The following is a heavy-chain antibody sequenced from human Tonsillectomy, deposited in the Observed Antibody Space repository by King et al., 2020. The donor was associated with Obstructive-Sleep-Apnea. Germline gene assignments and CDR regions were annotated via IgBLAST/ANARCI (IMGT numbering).Heavy chain of an antibody. CDR3: AKTMGGSAIHVLRMDL. V-gene: IGHV3-9*01. J-gene: IGHJ6*02. CDR2: MSWNSGRI. Sequence: VQLVESGGGLVQPGRSLRLSCAASGFNFDDYAMHWVRQAPGKGLEWVSGMSWNSGRIGYADSLKGRFTISRDNAKNSLYLQMNSLRAEDTALYYCAKTMGGSAIHVLRMDLRGQGTTV. D-gene: IGHD3-10*01. CDR1: GFNFDDYA.